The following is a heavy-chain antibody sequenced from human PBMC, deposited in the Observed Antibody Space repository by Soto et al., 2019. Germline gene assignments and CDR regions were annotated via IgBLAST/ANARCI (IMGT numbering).Heavy chain of an antibody. CDR1: GYSFTSYW. D-gene: IGHD3-9*01. J-gene: IGHJ6*02. CDR2: IYPGDSDT. V-gene: IGHV5-51*01. Sequence: GESLKISCEGSGYSFTSYWIGWVRQMPGRGLEWMGIIYPGDSDTRYSPSFQGQVTLSADKSISTAYLQWSSLKASDTAMYYCARLPYYDILTGYRPGYYYYGMDVWGQGTTVTVSS. CDR3: ARLPYYDILTGYRPGYYYYGMDV.